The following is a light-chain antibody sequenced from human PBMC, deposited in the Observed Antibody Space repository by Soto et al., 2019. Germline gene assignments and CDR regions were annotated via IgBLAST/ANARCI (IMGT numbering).Light chain of an antibody. CDR1: SSDVGGYNY. Sequence: QSALTQPASVSWSPGQSITISCTGTSSDVGGYNYVSWYQQHPGKAPKLMIYDVSNRPSGVSNRFSGSKSGNTASLTISGLQAEDEAHYYCSSYTSSSTVVFGGGTKLTVL. CDR3: SSYTSSSTVV. V-gene: IGLV2-14*01. CDR2: DVS. J-gene: IGLJ2*01.